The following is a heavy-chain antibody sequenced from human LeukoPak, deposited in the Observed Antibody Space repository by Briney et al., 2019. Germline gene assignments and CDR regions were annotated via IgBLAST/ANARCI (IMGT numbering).Heavy chain of an antibody. CDR3: ARGPERTGVGTRYYYDMDV. Sequence: PGGSLRLSCAASGFTFSTYAMSWVRQAPGKGLEWVSTVSGSGSNTYFVDSVKGRFTISRDNSKNTLYLQMNSLRAEDTAVYYCARGPERTGVGTRYYYDMDVWGQGTTVTVSS. V-gene: IGHV3-23*01. D-gene: IGHD2-8*01. CDR2: VSGSGSNT. CDR1: GFTFSTYA. J-gene: IGHJ6*02.